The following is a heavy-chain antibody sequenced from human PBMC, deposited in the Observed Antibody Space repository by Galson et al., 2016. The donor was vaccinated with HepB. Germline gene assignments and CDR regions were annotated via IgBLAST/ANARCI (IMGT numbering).Heavy chain of an antibody. CDR2: ISPSDSDT. CDR3: ARLESSSWYLWGHD. D-gene: IGHD6-13*01. V-gene: IGHV5-51*01. Sequence: QSGAEVKKPGESLKISCKGSGYSFINHWIGWVRQMPGKGLEWVGIISPSDSDTRYSPSFQGQVTISVDESINTAYLHWSSLKASDTALYYCARLESSSWYLWGHDWGQGVLVTVSS. CDR1: GYSFINHW. J-gene: IGHJ4*02.